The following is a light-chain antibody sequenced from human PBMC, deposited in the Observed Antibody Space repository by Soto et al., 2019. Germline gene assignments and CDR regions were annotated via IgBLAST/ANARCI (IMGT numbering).Light chain of an antibody. CDR1: SSDVGSYNL. CDR2: ESS. J-gene: IGLJ2*01. Sequence: QSVLTQPASVSGSPGQSITISCTGTSSDVGSYNLVSWYQQHPGKAPKLMIYESSKRPSGVSNRFSGSKSGNTASLTISGLQAEDEADYYCCSYAGSSTVVFGGGTKVTVL. CDR3: CSYAGSSTVV. V-gene: IGLV2-23*01.